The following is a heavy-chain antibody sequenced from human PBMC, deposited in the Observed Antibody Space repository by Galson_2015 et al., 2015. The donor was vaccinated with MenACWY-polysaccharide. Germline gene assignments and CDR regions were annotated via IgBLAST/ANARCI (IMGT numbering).Heavy chain of an antibody. Sequence: SVNVSCKASGYTFNEYYLNWVRQAPGQGLEWMGWFDPSSGDTNYLQTFQGRVTMTGDSSTGTAYMQLTRLRSDDTAIYYCSRVGVNNDYWGQGTLVTVSS. J-gene: IGHJ4*02. CDR1: GYTFNEYY. D-gene: IGHD3-16*01. V-gene: IGHV1-2*02. CDR3: SRVGVNNDY. CDR2: FDPSSGDT.